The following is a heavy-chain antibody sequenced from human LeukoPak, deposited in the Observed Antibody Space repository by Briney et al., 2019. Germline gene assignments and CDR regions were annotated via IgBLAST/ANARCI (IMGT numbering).Heavy chain of an antibody. CDR1: GFTFSDYY. CDR2: ISSRSNSI. CDR3: AREEGGKLGIDYYFDY. J-gene: IGHJ4*02. Sequence: GGSLRLSCAASGFTFSDYYMSWIRQAPGKGLEWVSYISSRSNSIYYADSVKGRFTISRDNTKNSLYLQMNSLRAEDTAMYYCAREEGGKLGIDYYFDYWGQGTLVTVSS. D-gene: IGHD7-27*01. V-gene: IGHV3-11*04.